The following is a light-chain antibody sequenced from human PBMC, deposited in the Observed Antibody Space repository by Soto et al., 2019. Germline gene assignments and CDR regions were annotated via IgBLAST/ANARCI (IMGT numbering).Light chain of an antibody. Sequence: QSVLTQPPSASGTPGQRVTISCSGSSSNIGGNTVNWYQQLPGTAPKLLIYGNDQRPSGVPDRFSGSKSGTSASLPISGLQSEDEADYYCAAWDDSLNAFVFGTGTKVTVL. V-gene: IGLV1-44*01. CDR3: AAWDDSLNAFV. J-gene: IGLJ1*01. CDR2: GND. CDR1: SSNIGGNT.